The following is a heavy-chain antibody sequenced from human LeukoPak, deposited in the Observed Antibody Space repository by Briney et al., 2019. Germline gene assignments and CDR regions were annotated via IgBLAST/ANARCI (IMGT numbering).Heavy chain of an antibody. J-gene: IGHJ4*02. D-gene: IGHD2-15*01. CDR1: GDSVTGYY. V-gene: IGHV4-59*02. CDR2: IYKIGTT. Sequence: PSETLSLTCTVFGDSVTGYYLNWVRQPPGKGLEWIGHIYKIGTTNYNPSLKSRLTISADTPKNQFSLKLRSVTAADTAVYYCVIGVGWQPDYWGQGALVTVSS. CDR3: VIGVGWQPDY.